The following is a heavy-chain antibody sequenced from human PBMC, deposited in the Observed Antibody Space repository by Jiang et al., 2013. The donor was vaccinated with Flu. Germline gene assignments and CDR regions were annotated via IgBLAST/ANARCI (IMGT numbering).Heavy chain of an antibody. J-gene: IGHJ4*02. D-gene: IGHD3-22*01. CDR2: ISWNSGSI. CDR1: GFTFDDYA. CDR3: AKAAYDSSGYYDY. Sequence: GGGLVQPGRSLRLSCAASGFTFDDYAMHWVRQAPGKGLEWVSGISWNSGSIGYADSVKGRFTISRDNAKNSLYLQMNSLRAEDTALYYCAKAAYDSSGYYDYWGQGTLVTVSS. V-gene: IGHV3-9*01.